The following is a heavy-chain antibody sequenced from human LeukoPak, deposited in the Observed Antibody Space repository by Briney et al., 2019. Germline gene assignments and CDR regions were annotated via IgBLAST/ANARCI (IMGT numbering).Heavy chain of an antibody. V-gene: IGHV3-30-3*01. J-gene: IGHJ4*02. CDR2: ISYDGSNK. CDR3: ARDGITMIVVVNYFDY. D-gene: IGHD3-22*01. CDR1: GCTFSSYA. Sequence: PGRSLRLSCAASGCTFSSYAMHWVRQAPGKGLEWVAVISYDGSNKYYADSVKGRFTISRDNSKNTLYLQMNSLRAEDTAVYYCARDGITMIVVVNYFDYWGQGTLVTVSS.